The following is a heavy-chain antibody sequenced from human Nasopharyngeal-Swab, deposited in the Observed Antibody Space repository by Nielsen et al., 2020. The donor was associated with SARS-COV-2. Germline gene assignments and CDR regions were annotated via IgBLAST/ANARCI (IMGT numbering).Heavy chain of an antibody. J-gene: IGHJ6*03. Sequence: WVRQAPGQGLEWMGGIIPIFGTANYAQKFQGRVTITADESTSTAYMELSSLRSEDTAVYYCARVRNFWSGYPNYYYYYYMDVWGKGTTVTDSS. CDR3: ARVRNFWSGYPNYYYYYYMDV. CDR2: IIPIFGTA. V-gene: IGHV1-69*01. D-gene: IGHD3-3*01.